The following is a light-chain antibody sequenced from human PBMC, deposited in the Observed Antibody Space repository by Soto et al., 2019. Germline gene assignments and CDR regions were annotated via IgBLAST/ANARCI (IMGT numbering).Light chain of an antibody. CDR1: NIGSKS. CDR2: YDS. V-gene: IGLV3-21*04. Sequence: SYELTQPPSVSVAPGKTARITCGGNNIGSKSVHWYQQKPGQAPVLVIYYDSDRPSGIPERFSGSNSGNTATLPISRVEAGDEADYYCQVWDSRSDHYVVGTRSKVTVL. J-gene: IGLJ1*01. CDR3: QVWDSRSDHYV.